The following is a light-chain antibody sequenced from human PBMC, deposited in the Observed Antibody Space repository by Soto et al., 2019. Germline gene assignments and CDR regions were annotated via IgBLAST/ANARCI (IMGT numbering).Light chain of an antibody. CDR3: QQYGSSPTWT. CDR2: DAS. V-gene: IGKV1-33*01. J-gene: IGKJ1*01. Sequence: DIKMTQSPSSLSASVGDRVTITCQASQDINKNLIWYQQKPGKAPKLLIYDASDLETGVPSRFSGSGSGTGFTFTISRLQPEDFAVYYCQQYGSSPTWTFGQGTKVDIK. CDR1: QDINKN.